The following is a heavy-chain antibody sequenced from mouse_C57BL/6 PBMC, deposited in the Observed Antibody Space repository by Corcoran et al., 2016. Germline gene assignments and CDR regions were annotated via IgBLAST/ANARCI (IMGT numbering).Heavy chain of an antibody. D-gene: IGHD1-1*01. CDR3: ASHYYGSSYWYFDV. CDR2: INTYSGVP. Sequence: QIQLVQSGPELKKPGETVKISCKASGYTFTTYGMSWVKQAPGKGLKGMGWINTYSGVPTYADDFKGRFAFSLETSASTAYLQINNLKNEDTATYFGASHYYGSSYWYFDVWGTGTTVTVSS. V-gene: IGHV9-3*01. J-gene: IGHJ1*03. CDR1: GYTFTTYG.